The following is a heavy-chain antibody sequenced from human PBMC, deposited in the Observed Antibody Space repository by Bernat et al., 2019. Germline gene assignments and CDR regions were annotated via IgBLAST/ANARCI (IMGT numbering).Heavy chain of an antibody. J-gene: IGHJ3*02. Sequence: QVQLQESGPGLVKPSQTLSLTCTVSGGSISSGGYYWSWIRQPPGKGLEWIGYIYYSGSTYYNPSLKSRVSISVDTSKNQFFLKLSSVTAADTAVYYCARFLCNYYDSSGYCLFDIWGQGTMVTVSS. CDR1: GGSISSGGYY. CDR3: ARFLCNYYDSSGYCLFDI. D-gene: IGHD3-22*01. V-gene: IGHV4-31*03. CDR2: IYYSGST.